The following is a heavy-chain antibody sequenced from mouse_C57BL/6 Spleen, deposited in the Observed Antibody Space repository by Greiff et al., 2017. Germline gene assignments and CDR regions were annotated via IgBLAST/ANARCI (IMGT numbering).Heavy chain of an antibody. V-gene: IGHV2-2*01. D-gene: IGHD4-1*01. CDR2: IWSGGST. CDR3: ARNWDPPYAMDY. J-gene: IGHJ4*01. CDR1: GFSLTSYG. Sequence: QVQLKESGPGLVQPSQSLSITCTVSGFSLTSYGVHWVRQSPGKGLEWLGVIWSGGSTDYNAAFISRLSISKDNSKSQVFFTMNSLQADDTAISYCARNWDPPYAMDYWGQGTSVTVSS.